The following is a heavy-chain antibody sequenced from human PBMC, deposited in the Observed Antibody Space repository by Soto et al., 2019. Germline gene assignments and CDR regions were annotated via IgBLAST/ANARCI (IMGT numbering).Heavy chain of an antibody. CDR1: GFTFSSYA. CDR3: AKDSVPYSSGLIDY. Sequence: GGSLRLSCAASGFTFSSYAMSWVRQAPGKGLEWVSAISGSDGSTYSAEDVKGRFTISRDNSKNTLYLQMNSLRAEDTAVYYCAKDSVPYSSGLIDYWGQGT. J-gene: IGHJ4*02. CDR2: ISGSDGST. V-gene: IGHV3-23*01. D-gene: IGHD6-19*01.